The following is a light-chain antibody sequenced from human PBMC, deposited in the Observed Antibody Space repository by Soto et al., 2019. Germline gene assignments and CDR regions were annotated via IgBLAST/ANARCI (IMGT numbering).Light chain of an antibody. Sequence: DIQMTQSPSSLYASVGDRVIITCRASQTVPNYLNWYQQIPGTAPKLQIYSTSTMQSGVPSTFGGKGSGTEFTLTISGLHHDHFAAYYCQQSYSTPYTFGQGTKVDLK. V-gene: IGKV1-39*01. CDR2: STS. J-gene: IGKJ2*01. CDR3: QQSYSTPYT. CDR1: QTVPNY.